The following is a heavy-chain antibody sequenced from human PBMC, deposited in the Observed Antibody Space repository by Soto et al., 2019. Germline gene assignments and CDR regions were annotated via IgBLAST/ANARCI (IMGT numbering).Heavy chain of an antibody. Sequence: ASVKVSCKTSGYPFTDYFIHWVRQAPGQGLEWMGIISLYHHSTSYAQKFQGRLTVTADTSTTTVYMDLSSLTSEDSAVYWCARELVSCGGDCPYYLEDSGQGTLLTVSS. V-gene: IGHV1-46*01. J-gene: IGHJ1*01. CDR1: GYPFTDYF. CDR2: ISLYHHST. CDR3: ARELVSCGGDCPYYLED. D-gene: IGHD2-21*02.